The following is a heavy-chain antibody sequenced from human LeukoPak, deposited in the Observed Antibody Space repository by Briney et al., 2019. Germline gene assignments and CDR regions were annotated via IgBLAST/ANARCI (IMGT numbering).Heavy chain of an antibody. CDR2: IYYSGST. D-gene: IGHD1-26*01. J-gene: IGHJ3*02. CDR1: GDSISSSSYY. Sequence: SETLSLTCSVSGDSISSSSYYWGWIRQPPGKGLEWIGSIYYSGSTYYNPSLKSRVTISVDTSKNQFSLKLSSVTAADTAVYYCARLPMGLISGSREAFDIWGQGTMVTVSS. CDR3: ARLPMGLISGSREAFDI. V-gene: IGHV4-39*07.